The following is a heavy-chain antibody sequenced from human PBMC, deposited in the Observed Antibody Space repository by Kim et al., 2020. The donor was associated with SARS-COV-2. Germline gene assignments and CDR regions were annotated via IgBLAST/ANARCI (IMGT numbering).Heavy chain of an antibody. V-gene: IGHV3-74*01. Sequence: GGSLRLSCAASGFTFSSYWMHWVRQSPGKGLVWVSRIKSDGSSTNYADSVKGRFIISRDNAKNTLFLQMNSLGGEDTAVYYCARELKVDPASPRQYDALGVWGQGTMVTV. D-gene: IGHD4-4*01. CDR2: IKSDGSST. CDR1: GFTFSSYW. J-gene: IGHJ3*01. CDR3: ARELKVDPASPRQYDALGV.